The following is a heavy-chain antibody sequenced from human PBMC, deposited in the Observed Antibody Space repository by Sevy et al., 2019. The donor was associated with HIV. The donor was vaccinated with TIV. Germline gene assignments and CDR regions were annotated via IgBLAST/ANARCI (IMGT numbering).Heavy chain of an antibody. V-gene: IGHV4-39*01. CDR1: GGSISSSSYY. Sequence: SETLSLTCTVSGGSISSSSYYWGWIRQPPGKGLEWIGSIYYSGSTYYNPSLKSRVTISVDTSKNQFSLKLSSVTAADTAVYYCASLYNCNDRGYYYYGMDVWGQGTTVTVSS. CDR3: ASLYNCNDRGYYYYGMDV. CDR2: IYYSGST. D-gene: IGHD1-20*01. J-gene: IGHJ6*02.